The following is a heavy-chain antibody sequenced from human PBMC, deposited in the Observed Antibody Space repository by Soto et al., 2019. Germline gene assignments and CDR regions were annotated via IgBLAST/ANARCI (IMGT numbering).Heavy chain of an antibody. Sequence: SETLSLTCTVSGGSISSYYWSWIRQPPGKGLEWIGYIYYSGSTNYNPSLKSRVTISVDTSKNQFSLKLSSVTAAETAVYYCEREVYYYDSSGYSIFDYWGQGTLVTVSS. CDR3: EREVYYYDSSGYSIFDY. CDR1: GGSISSYY. J-gene: IGHJ4*02. V-gene: IGHV4-59*01. D-gene: IGHD3-22*01. CDR2: IYYSGST.